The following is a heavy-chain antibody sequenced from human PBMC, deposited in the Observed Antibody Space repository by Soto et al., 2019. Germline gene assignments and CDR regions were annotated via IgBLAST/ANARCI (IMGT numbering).Heavy chain of an antibody. D-gene: IGHD6-13*01. CDR2: ISSSGSTI. J-gene: IGHJ3*02. CDR1: GFTFSSYE. CDR3: ASLHSSSWYLDAAFDI. V-gene: IGHV3-48*03. Sequence: GGSLRLSCAASGFTFSSYEMNWVRQAPGKGLEWVSYISSSGSTIYYADSVKGRFTISRDNAKNSLYLQMNSLRAEDTAVYYCASLHSSSWYLDAAFDIWGQGTMVTVSS.